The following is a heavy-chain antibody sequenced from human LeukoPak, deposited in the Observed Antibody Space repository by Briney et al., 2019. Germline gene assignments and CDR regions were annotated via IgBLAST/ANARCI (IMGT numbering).Heavy chain of an antibody. CDR2: MNPNSGNT. CDR3: ARAGYGDSDFDY. V-gene: IGHV1-8*02. J-gene: IGHJ4*02. CDR1: GYTFTSYD. Sequence: ASVKVSCKASGYTFTSYDINWVRQATGQGLEWMGWMNPNSGNTGYAQKLQGRVAMTTDTSTSTAYMELRSLRSDDTAVYYCARAGYGDSDFDYWGQGTLVTVSS. D-gene: IGHD4-17*01.